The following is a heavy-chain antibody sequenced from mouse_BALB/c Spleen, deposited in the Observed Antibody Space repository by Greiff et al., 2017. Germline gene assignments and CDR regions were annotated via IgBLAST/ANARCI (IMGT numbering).Heavy chain of an antibody. D-gene: IGHD1-1*01. CDR3: ASSHYYGSSSFAY. V-gene: IGHV1-62-2*01. CDR2: FYPGSGSI. J-gene: IGHJ3*01. CDR1: GYTFTEYI. Sequence: QVHVKQSGAGLVKPGASVKLSCKASGYTFTEYIIHWVKQRSGQGLEWIGWFYPGSGSIKYNEKFKDKATLTADKSSSTVYMELSRLTSEVSAVYFCASSHYYGSSSFAYWGQGTLVTVSA.